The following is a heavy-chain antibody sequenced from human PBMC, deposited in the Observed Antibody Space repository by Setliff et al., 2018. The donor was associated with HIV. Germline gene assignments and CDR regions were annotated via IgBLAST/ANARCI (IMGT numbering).Heavy chain of an antibody. D-gene: IGHD2-15*01. CDR2: IKYDGNDK. CDR3: ARGGQYFGGA. J-gene: IGHJ5*02. Sequence: GGSLRLSCAASGFTFTDYWMSWVRQAPGRGLEWVANIKYDGNDKYYVGSVRGRFTISRDNAKSSLFLQMNNLRVEDSAVYYCARGGQYFGGAWGQGTLVTVSS. V-gene: IGHV3-7*05. CDR1: GFTFTDYW.